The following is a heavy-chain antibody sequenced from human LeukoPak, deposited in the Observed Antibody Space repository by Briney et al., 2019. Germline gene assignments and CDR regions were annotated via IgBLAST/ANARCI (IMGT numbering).Heavy chain of an antibody. J-gene: IGHJ4*02. Sequence: PGGSLRLSCAASGFTFTNYAMHWVRQAPEKGLEYVAAISYNGGSTYYADSVKDRFTISRDNSKSTLYLQMGSLRAEDMAVYYCTRRAAGDTFYSDYWGQGILVTVSS. CDR3: TRRAAGDTFYSDY. V-gene: IGHV3-64*02. D-gene: IGHD6-13*01. CDR1: GFTFTNYA. CDR2: ISYNGGST.